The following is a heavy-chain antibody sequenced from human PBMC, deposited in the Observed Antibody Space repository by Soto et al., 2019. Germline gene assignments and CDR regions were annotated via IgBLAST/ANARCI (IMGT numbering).Heavy chain of an antibody. V-gene: IGHV3-23*01. CDR2: ISGSGGST. J-gene: IGHJ5*02. CDR1: GFTFSSYA. CDR3: AKMIHEQQLGENWFDT. Sequence: PGGSLRLSCAASGFTFSSYAMSWVRQAPGKGLEWVSAISGSGGSTYYADSVKGRFTISRDNSKNTLYLQMNSLRAEDTAVYYCAKMIHEQQLGENWFDTWGQGTLVTVPS. D-gene: IGHD6-13*01.